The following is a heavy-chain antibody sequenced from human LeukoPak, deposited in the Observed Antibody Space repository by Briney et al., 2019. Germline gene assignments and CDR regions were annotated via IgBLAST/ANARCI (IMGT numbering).Heavy chain of an antibody. V-gene: IGHV4-4*02. CDR2: IYHGGST. CDR3: AGPVAGSSGWMSFDH. Sequence: SGTLCLTCAVSGVSFSNNDLSCGGRPPPGKGLEGIGVIYHGGSTNYNPSLKSRVTISVDMSKNQFSLQLSSVTAADTDVYYCAGPVAGSSGWMSFDHWAQGAVVTVSS. CDR1: GVSFSNNDL. J-gene: IGHJ4*02. D-gene: IGHD6-19*01.